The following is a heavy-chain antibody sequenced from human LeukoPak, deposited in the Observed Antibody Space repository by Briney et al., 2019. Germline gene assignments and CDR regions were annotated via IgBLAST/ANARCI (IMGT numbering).Heavy chain of an antibody. Sequence: GASVKVSCKASGYTFTGYYMHWVRQAPGQGLEWMGRINPNSGGTNYAQKFQGRVTMTRDTSISTAYMELSRLRSDDTAVYYCARTWGNWNGFAFDIWGQGTMVTVSS. CDR2: INPNSGGT. J-gene: IGHJ3*02. CDR1: GYTFTGYY. D-gene: IGHD1-1*01. CDR3: ARTWGNWNGFAFDI. V-gene: IGHV1-2*06.